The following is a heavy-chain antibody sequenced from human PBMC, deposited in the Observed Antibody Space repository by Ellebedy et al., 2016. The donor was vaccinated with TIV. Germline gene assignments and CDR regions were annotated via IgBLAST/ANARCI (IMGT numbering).Heavy chain of an antibody. J-gene: IGHJ6*03. CDR3: ARDICSSTSCYGDYYYYYMDV. CDR1: GYSISSGYY. D-gene: IGHD2-2*01. CDR2: IYTSGST. V-gene: IGHV4-38-2*02. Sequence: SETLSLTXTVSGYSISSGYYWGWIRQPPGKGLEWIGSIYTSGSTNYNPSLKSRVTMSVDTSKNQFSLKLSSVTAADTAVYYCARDICSSTSCYGDYYYYYMDVWGKGTTVTVSS.